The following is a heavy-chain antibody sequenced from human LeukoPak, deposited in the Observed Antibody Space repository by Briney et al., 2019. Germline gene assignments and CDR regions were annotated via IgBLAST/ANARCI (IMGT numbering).Heavy chain of an antibody. CDR1: GGSISSSSYY. CDR3: ARLEWWTGTRGGWFDP. Sequence: SETLSLTCTVSGGSISSSSYYWGWIRHPPGRGLEWVVNIYYSGNTYYNPSLKSRVTISLDTSKNQFSLKLSSVTAADTAVYYCARLEWWTGTRGGWFDPWGQGTLVTVSS. CDR2: IYYSGNT. V-gene: IGHV4-39*07. J-gene: IGHJ5*02. D-gene: IGHD1/OR15-1a*01.